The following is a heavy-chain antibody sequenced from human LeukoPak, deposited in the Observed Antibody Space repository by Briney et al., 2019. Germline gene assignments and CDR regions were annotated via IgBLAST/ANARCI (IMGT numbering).Heavy chain of an antibody. CDR3: AKVTYGSGTYGAFDY. Sequence: GGSLRLSCTASGITFSDYWMTWVRQAPGKGLEWVANIQQDGSEKYYVDSVKGRFTISRDNAKHSLYLQMNSLRAEDTAVYYCAKVTYGSGTYGAFDYWGQGTLVTVSS. V-gene: IGHV3-7*03. D-gene: IGHD3-10*01. J-gene: IGHJ4*02. CDR1: GITFSDYW. CDR2: IQQDGSEK.